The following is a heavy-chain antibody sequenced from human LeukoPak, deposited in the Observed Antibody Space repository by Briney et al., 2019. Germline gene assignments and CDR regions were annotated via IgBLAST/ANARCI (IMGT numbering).Heavy chain of an antibody. CDR2: ISYDGSNK. CDR3: ARDPTWEQLVPIGPVDY. CDR1: GFTFSSYA. V-gene: IGHV3-30-3*01. Sequence: PGGSLRLSCAASGFTFSSYAMHWVRQAPGKGLEWVAVISYDGSNKYYADSVKGRFTISRDNSKNTLYLQMNSLRAEDTAVYYCARDPTWEQLVPIGPVDYWGQGTLVTVSS. D-gene: IGHD6-13*01. J-gene: IGHJ4*02.